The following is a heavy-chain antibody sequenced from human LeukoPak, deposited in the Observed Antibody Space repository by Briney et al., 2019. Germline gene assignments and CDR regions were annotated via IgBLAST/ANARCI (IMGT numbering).Heavy chain of an antibody. CDR1: GGTFSSYA. Sequence: SVKVSCKASGGTFSSYAISWVRQAPGQGLEWMGGIIPIFGTANYAQKFQGRVTITADESTSTAYMELRSLRSDDTAVYYCAREDWNYLYWFDPWGQGTLVTVSS. CDR2: IIPIFGTA. D-gene: IGHD1-7*01. J-gene: IGHJ5*02. CDR3: AREDWNYLYWFDP. V-gene: IGHV1-69*13.